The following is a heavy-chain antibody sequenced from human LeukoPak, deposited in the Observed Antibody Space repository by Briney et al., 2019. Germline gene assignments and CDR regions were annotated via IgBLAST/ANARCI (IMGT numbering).Heavy chain of an antibody. CDR1: GFTFSSYS. J-gene: IGHJ4*02. CDR2: VTSTSSYI. Sequence: GGSLRLSCAASGFTFSSYSFNWVRQAPGKGLEWVASVTSTSSYIYYADSVQGRFAVSRDNAKNLLYLQMNSLRAEDTAVFYCVRRGPNNSGLDYWGQGTLVTVSS. D-gene: IGHD5-12*01. V-gene: IGHV3-21*01. CDR3: VRRGPNNSGLDY.